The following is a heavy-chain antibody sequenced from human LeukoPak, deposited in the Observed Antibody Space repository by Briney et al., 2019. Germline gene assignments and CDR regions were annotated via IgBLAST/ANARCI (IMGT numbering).Heavy chain of an antibody. D-gene: IGHD3-10*01. V-gene: IGHV3-23*01. Sequence: GGSLRLSCAASGFTFSSYGMSWVRQAPGKGLEWVSAISGSGGSTYYADSVKGRFTISRDNSKNTLYLQMNSLRAEDTAVYYCAKIPVLLWFGEFGFDYWGQGTLVTVSS. CDR3: AKIPVLLWFGEFGFDY. CDR2: ISGSGGST. CDR1: GFTFSSYG. J-gene: IGHJ4*02.